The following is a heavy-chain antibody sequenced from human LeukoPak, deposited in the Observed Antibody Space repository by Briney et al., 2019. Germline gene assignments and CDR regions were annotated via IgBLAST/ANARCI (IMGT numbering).Heavy chain of an antibody. V-gene: IGHV1-24*01. Sequence: ASVTVSCKVSGYTLTELSMHWVRQAPGKGLEWMGGFYPEDGEAIYAQKFQGRVTMTEDTSADTAYMELSSLRSEDTAVYYCATVYLDAHPPGRWFDPWGQGTLVTVSS. J-gene: IGHJ5*02. CDR3: ATVYLDAHPPGRWFDP. D-gene: IGHD1-14*01. CDR2: FYPEDGEA. CDR1: GYTLTELS.